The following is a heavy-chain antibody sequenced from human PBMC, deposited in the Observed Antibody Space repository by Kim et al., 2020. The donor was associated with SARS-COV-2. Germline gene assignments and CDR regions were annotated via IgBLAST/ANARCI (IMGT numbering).Heavy chain of an antibody. Sequence: SETLSLTCAVYGGSFSGYYWSWIRQPPGKGLEWIGEINHSGSTNYNPSLKSRVTISVDTSKNQFSLKLSSVTAADTAVYYCARRPSIAARRALYYYYMDVWGKGTTVTVSS. D-gene: IGHD6-6*01. CDR3: ARRPSIAARRALYYYYMDV. CDR2: INHSGST. CDR1: GGSFSGYY. V-gene: IGHV4-34*01. J-gene: IGHJ6*03.